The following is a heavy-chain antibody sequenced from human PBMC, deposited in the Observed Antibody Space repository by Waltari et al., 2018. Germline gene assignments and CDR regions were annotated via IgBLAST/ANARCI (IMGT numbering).Heavy chain of an antibody. CDR3: ARDRWEQAIDY. CDR1: GFTLSSYS. Sequence: EVQLVESGGGLVKPGGSLRLSCAASGFTLSSYSMNWFRQARGKGLEWVSSITRSSRDIYYADSVKGRFTISRDNAKNSLYLQMNSLRAEDTAVYYCARDRWEQAIDYWGQGTLVTVSS. CDR2: ITRSSRDI. V-gene: IGHV3-21*01. J-gene: IGHJ4*02. D-gene: IGHD1-26*01.